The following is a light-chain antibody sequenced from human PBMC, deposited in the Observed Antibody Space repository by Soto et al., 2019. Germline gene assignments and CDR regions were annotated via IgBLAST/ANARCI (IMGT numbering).Light chain of an antibody. CDR1: GNDVGRYNF. V-gene: IGLV2-14*03. CDR3: SSYTSSTTLV. Sequence: QSVLTQPASVSGSPGQSITISCTGTGNDVGRYNFVSWYQQHPGKAPKLLIYDVTDRPSGVSNRFSGSKSGNTASLIISGLQAEDEADYYCSSYTSSTTLVFGGGTKLTVL. CDR2: DVT. J-gene: IGLJ2*01.